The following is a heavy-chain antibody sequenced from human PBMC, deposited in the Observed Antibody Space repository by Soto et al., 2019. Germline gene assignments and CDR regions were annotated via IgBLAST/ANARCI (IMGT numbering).Heavy chain of an antibody. CDR3: AREDDGGDRDYYGLDV. CDR2: IHYTGSI. Sequence: PSLTCAVSGGSISSEYFHWTWIRQSPGKGLEWIGYIHYTGSIMYNPSFKSRLTMAVDTTKNQFSLQLTSVTAADTAVYFCAREDDGGDRDYYGLDVWGQGTTVTVSS. D-gene: IGHD2-21*02. J-gene: IGHJ6*02. CDR1: GGSISSEYFH. V-gene: IGHV4-30-4*08.